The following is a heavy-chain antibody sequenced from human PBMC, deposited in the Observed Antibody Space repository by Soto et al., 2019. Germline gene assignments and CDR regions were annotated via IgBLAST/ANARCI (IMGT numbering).Heavy chain of an antibody. CDR1: GGSISSDDSY. CDR3: AKRKYCPSTTCFDY. V-gene: IGHV4-30-4*01. J-gene: IGHJ4*02. Sequence: SETLSLTCTVSGGSISSDDSYWSWIRQTPGKGLEWLGCVHYSGTTYYNPSLKTRVIISVDTSKNTLYLQMSSLRAEDTAVYYCAKRKYCPSTTCFDYWGQGTLVTVSS. D-gene: IGHD2-2*01. CDR2: VHYSGTT.